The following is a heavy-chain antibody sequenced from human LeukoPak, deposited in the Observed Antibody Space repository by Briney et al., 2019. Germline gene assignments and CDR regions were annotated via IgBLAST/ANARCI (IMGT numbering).Heavy chain of an antibody. CDR3: ARSVYCSGGSCYSVRLFDY. CDR1: GGSISSGSYY. V-gene: IGHV4-61*02. D-gene: IGHD2-15*01. J-gene: IGHJ4*02. CDR2: IYTSGST. Sequence: PSQILSLTCTVSGGSISSGSYYWSWIRQPAGKGLEWIGRIYTSGSTNYNPSLKSRVTISVDTSKNQFSLKLSSATAADTAVYYCARSVYCSGGSCYSVRLFDYWGQGTLVTVSS.